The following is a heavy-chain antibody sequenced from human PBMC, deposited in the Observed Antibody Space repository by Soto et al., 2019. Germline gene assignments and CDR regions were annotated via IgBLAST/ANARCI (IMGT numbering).Heavy chain of an antibody. CDR2: ISGSGGST. V-gene: IGHV3-23*01. CDR1: GFTFSSYA. D-gene: IGHD2-15*01. J-gene: IGHJ4*02. CDR3: AKDIPCSGGSCYPVLFDY. Sequence: EVQLLESGGGLVQPGGSLRLSCAASGFTFSSYAMSWVRQAPGKGLEWVSAISGSGGSTYYADSVKGRFTISRDNSKNTLYPQMNSLRAEDTAVYYCAKDIPCSGGSCYPVLFDYWGQGTLVTVSS.